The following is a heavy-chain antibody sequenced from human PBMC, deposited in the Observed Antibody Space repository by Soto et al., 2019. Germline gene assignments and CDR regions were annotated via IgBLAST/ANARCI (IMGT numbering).Heavy chain of an antibody. Sequence: QVQLEESGGGVVQPGRSLRLSCAASGFTFSRHTLHWVRQAPGKGLEWVASISYDGSNKYYADSVKGRFTISRDNSKNTLYVQMDSLRAEDTAVYYCAMDRLRLGELSLLGYFDYWGQGTLVTVSS. CDR1: GFTFSRHT. CDR3: AMDRLRLGELSLLGYFDY. CDR2: ISYDGSNK. V-gene: IGHV3-30*04. J-gene: IGHJ4*02. D-gene: IGHD3-16*02.